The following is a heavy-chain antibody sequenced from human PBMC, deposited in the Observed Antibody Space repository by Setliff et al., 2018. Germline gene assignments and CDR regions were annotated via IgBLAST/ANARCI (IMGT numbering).Heavy chain of an antibody. V-gene: IGHV3-11*01. Sequence: KTGRSLRLSCAASGFTFSNYYMSWIRQAPGKGLEWVSYISSGGSSIYYADSVKGRFTISRDNAKNTLYLQMNSLRAEDTAVYYCARDPTGVLPWLGEWDNSPHNWFDPWGQGTLVTVSS. J-gene: IGHJ5*02. CDR1: GFTFSNYY. D-gene: IGHD3-10*01. CDR2: ISSGGSSI. CDR3: ARDPTGVLPWLGEWDNSPHNWFDP.